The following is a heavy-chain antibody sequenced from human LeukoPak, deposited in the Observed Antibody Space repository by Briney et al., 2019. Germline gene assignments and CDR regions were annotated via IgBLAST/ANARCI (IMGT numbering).Heavy chain of an antibody. J-gene: IGHJ5*02. CDR3: ARARIRGSIAARRDPNWFDP. Sequence: GASVKVSCKASGYTFTGYYMHWVRQAPGQGLEWMGWINPNSGGTNYAQKFQGRVTMTRDTSISTAYMELSRLGSDDTAVYYCARARIRGSIAARRDPNWFDPWGQGTLVTVSS. CDR1: GYTFTGYY. CDR2: INPNSGGT. D-gene: IGHD6-6*01. V-gene: IGHV1-2*02.